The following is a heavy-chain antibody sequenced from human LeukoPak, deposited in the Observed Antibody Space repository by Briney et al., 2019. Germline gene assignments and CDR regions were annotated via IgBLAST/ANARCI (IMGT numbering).Heavy chain of an antibody. J-gene: IGHJ4*02. CDR1: GFTFTNTW. Sequence: GGSLRLSCVASGFTFTNTWMTWVRQAPGKGLVWVARIKRRSDGETTDYAAPVKGRFTISRDDSKNTLYLQMNNLKTEDTAVYYCSTDRRLTGLFDFWGQGTQVTVSS. CDR2: IKRRSDGETT. D-gene: IGHD3-9*01. CDR3: STDRRLTGLFDF. V-gene: IGHV3-15*01.